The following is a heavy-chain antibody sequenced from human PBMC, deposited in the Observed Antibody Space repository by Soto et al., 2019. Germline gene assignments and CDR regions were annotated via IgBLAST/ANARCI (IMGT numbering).Heavy chain of an antibody. J-gene: IGHJ4*02. D-gene: IGHD6-19*01. CDR1: GGSISSPY. Sequence: QVQLQESGPGLVKPSETLSLTCTVSGGSISSPYWSWIRQPAGKGLEWIGRIYLSGNTKINPSLKNRVTMSVDASKNQFSLNLKSVTAADTAVYYCAKELKPYNSGWYFALSGGQGTLVTVSS. CDR2: IYLSGNT. CDR3: AKELKPYNSGWYFALS. V-gene: IGHV4-4*07.